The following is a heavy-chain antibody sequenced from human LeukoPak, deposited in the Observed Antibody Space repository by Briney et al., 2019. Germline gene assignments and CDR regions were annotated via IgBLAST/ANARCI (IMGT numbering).Heavy chain of an antibody. CDR3: AKSDRDSSGYYSLDAFDI. CDR2: IIPIFGTA. V-gene: IGHV1-69*01. D-gene: IGHD3-22*01. J-gene: IGHJ3*02. Sequence: SVKVSCKASGGTFSSYAISWVRQAPGQGLEWMGGIIPIFGTANYAQKFQGRVTITADESTSTAYMGLSSLRSEDTAVYYYAKSDRDSSGYYSLDAFDIWGQGTMVTVSS. CDR1: GGTFSSYA.